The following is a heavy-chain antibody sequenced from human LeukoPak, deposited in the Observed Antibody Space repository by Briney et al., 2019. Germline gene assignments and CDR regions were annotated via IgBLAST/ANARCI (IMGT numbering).Heavy chain of an antibody. CDR2: ISFDGTNK. V-gene: IGHV3-30*01. CDR3: AREDLYCSNGACPRLDFDY. Sequence: GRSLRLSCAASGFTFSTYAIHWVRQAPGKGLDWVAVISFDGTNKYYADSVKGRFTISRDNSNNTLYLQMNSVRAEDSAVYYCAREDLYCSNGACPRLDFDYWGQGTLVTVSS. J-gene: IGHJ4*02. D-gene: IGHD2-8*01. CDR1: GFTFSTYA.